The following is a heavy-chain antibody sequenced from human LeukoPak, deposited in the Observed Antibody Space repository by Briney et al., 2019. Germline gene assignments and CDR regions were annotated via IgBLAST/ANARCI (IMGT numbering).Heavy chain of an antibody. CDR1: GGSFSGFY. CDR2: IKHGGFT. J-gene: IGHJ4*02. CDR3: ARGLGEGYPDY. V-gene: IGHV4-34*01. D-gene: IGHD5-24*01. Sequence: SEALSLTCAVHGGSFSGFYWTWMRQPPGKELEWIGEIKHGGFTSYHPSLKSRVTMSEDTSNNQFSLKLTSVTAADTAVYYCARGLGEGYPDYWGPGTLVTVSS.